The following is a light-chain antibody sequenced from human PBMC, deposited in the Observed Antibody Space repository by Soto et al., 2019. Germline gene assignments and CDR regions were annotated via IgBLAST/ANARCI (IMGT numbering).Light chain of an antibody. V-gene: IGKV3-20*01. CDR1: KSITSSF. CDR3: QQYGSSGT. CDR2: GAS. J-gene: IGKJ1*01. Sequence: PGERASLSCGASKSITSSFLAWYQQXPXXXPXXLIYGASSRATGIPDRFSGTGSETDFTLTINRLEPEDFAVYYCQQYGSSGTFGQGTKVDIK.